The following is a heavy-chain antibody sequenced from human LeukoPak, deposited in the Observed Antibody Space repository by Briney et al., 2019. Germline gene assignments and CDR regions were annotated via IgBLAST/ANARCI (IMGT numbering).Heavy chain of an antibody. CDR1: GGSFSGYY. J-gene: IGHJ4*02. CDR3: ARELGVHKAFDY. Sequence: SETLSLTCAVYGGSFSGYYWSWIRQPPGKGLEWIGEINHSGSTNYNPPLKSRVTISVDTSKNQFSLKLSSVTAADTAVYYCARELGVHKAFDYWGQGTLVTVSS. D-gene: IGHD3-16*01. CDR2: INHSGST. V-gene: IGHV4-34*01.